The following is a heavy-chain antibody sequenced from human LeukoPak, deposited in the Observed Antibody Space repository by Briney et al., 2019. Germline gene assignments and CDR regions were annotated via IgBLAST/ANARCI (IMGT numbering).Heavy chain of an antibody. D-gene: IGHD4-11*01. Sequence: PSETLSLTCTVSGDSISGYYWTWIRQPPGKGLEWIGYIYYIGGTNYNPSLKSRLTISVDTSKSQFSLKLSSVTAADTAVYYCARLRGNYFPDYWGQGALVTVSS. J-gene: IGHJ4*02. CDR2: IYYIGGT. CDR1: GDSISGYY. CDR3: ARLRGNYFPDY. V-gene: IGHV4-59*01.